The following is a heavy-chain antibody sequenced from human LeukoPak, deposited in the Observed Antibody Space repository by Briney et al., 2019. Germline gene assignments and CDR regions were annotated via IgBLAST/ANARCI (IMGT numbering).Heavy chain of an antibody. CDR1: GGAIRNYL. J-gene: IGHJ4*02. Sequence: KPSETLSLTCSVSGGAIRNYLWSWIRQPPGKGLEWIGNVFFTGGANNNPSLKSRVTISADTSKNHFSLKLTSVTAADTAVYYCARRSPDWMEWFFDSWGRGALVIVSS. D-gene: IGHD3-3*01. CDR2: VFFTGGA. CDR3: ARRSPDWMEWFFDS. V-gene: IGHV4-59*08.